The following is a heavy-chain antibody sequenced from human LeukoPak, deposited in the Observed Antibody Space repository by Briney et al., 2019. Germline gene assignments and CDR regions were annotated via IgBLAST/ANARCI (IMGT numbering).Heavy chain of an antibody. J-gene: IGHJ4*02. D-gene: IGHD4-23*01. Sequence: PGGSLRLSCAASGFTFSSYWMSWVRQAPGKGLEWVANIKQDGSEKYYVDSVKGRFTISRDNSKNTLYLQMNSLRAEDTAVYYCAIDRRHGGNIRLDYWGQGTLVTVSS. CDR3: AIDRRHGGNIRLDY. V-gene: IGHV3-7*01. CDR1: GFTFSSYW. CDR2: IKQDGSEK.